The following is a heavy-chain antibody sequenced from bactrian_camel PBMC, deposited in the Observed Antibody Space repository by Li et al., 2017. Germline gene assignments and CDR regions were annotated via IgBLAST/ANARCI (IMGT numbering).Heavy chain of an antibody. D-gene: IGHD5*01. Sequence: HVQLVESGGGLVQPGGSLRLSCAASGFTFSSYCLGWIRQVPGKEREGVALIYSGDRSTYYLDSVKGRFTISLDAAANTLYLQMDSLRPEDTAMYYCAASLGKTYCHAAFFLTRARPNFGYMGQGTQVTVS. V-gene: IGHV3S39*01. CDR1: GFTFSSYC. J-gene: IGHJ4*01. CDR2: IYSGDRST.